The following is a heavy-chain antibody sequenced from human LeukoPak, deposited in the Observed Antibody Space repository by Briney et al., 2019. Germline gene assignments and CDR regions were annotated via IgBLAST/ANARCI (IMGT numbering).Heavy chain of an antibody. CDR3: ATPYYDSSGYYYFFAFDT. CDR2: INPNSGGT. V-gene: IGHV1-2*02. D-gene: IGHD3-22*01. J-gene: IGHJ3*02. Sequence: ASVKVSCKASGYTFTGYYMDWVQQAPGQGLEWMGWINPNSGGTNYAQKLQGRVTMTRDTSISTAYMELSRLRSDDTAVYYCATPYYDSSGYYYFFAFDTWGQGTMVTVSS. CDR1: GYTFTGYY.